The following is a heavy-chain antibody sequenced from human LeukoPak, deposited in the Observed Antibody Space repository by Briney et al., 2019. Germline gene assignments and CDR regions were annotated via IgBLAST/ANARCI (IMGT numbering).Heavy chain of an antibody. D-gene: IGHD2-2*01. J-gene: IGHJ5*02. Sequence: SETLSLTCTVSGGSISSYYWSWIRQSPGKGLEWIGYIYSIGNTIYNPSLKSRVTMSVDTSKNQFSLKLNSVTTADTAFYYCAKTGGCSRSTCYAGWFDPWGQGTLVTVSS. V-gene: IGHV4-59*01. CDR1: GGSISSYY. CDR2: IYSIGNT. CDR3: AKTGGCSRSTCYAGWFDP.